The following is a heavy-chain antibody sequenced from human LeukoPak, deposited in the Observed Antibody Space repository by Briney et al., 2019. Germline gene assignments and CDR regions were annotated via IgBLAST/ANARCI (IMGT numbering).Heavy chain of an antibody. J-gene: IGHJ4*02. CDR3: ARHYCSSSSCYQFDY. V-gene: IGHV3-21*01. CDR1: GFTFSYYS. CDR2: ISSSNTSI. Sequence: PGGSLRLSCAASGFTFSYYSMSWVRQAPGKGLEWVSSISSSNTSIYYADSVRGRFTISRDNAKNSLYLQMNSLRAEDTAVYYCARHYCSSSSCYQFDYWGQGTPVTVSS. D-gene: IGHD2-2*01.